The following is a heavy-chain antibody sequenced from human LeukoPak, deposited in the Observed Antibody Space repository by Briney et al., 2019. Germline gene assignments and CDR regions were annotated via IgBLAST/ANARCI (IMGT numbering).Heavy chain of an antibody. CDR3: ARASIMGSLGATDY. CDR1: GYTFTGYY. Sequence: EASVKVSCKASGYTFTGYYMHWVRQAPGQGLEWMGWINPNSGGTNYAQKFQGRVTMTRDTSISTAYMELSRLRSDDTAVYYCARASIMGSLGATDYWGQGTLVTVSS. J-gene: IGHJ4*02. V-gene: IGHV1-2*02. CDR2: INPNSGGT. D-gene: IGHD1-26*01.